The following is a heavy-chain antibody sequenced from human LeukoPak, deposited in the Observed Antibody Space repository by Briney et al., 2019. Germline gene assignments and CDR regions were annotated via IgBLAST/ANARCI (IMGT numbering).Heavy chain of an antibody. V-gene: IGHV3-53*01. CDR2: IYSDNT. D-gene: IGHD4/OR15-4a*01. Sequence: GGSLRLSCTVSGFTVSSNSMSWVRQAPGKGLEWVSFIYSDNTHYSDSVKGRFTISRDNSKNTLYLQMNILRAEDTAVYYCARRAGAYSHPYDYWGQGTPVTVSS. CDR1: GFTVSSNS. J-gene: IGHJ4*02. CDR3: ARRAGAYSHPYDY.